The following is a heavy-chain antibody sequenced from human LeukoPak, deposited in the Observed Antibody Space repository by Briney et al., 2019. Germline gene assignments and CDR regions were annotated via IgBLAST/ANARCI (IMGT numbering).Heavy chain of an antibody. D-gene: IGHD6-13*01. J-gene: IGHJ4*02. V-gene: IGHV3-23*01. Sequence: GGSLRLSCAASGFNFRDFAMMWVRQAPGRGLEWVSAIRASGGLRFYADSVKGRFTVSRDNSKNTLYLQMNSLRAEDTAVYYCAKDRAAGYYFDYWGQGTLVTVSS. CDR3: AKDRAAGYYFDY. CDR2: IRASGGLR. CDR1: GFNFRDFA.